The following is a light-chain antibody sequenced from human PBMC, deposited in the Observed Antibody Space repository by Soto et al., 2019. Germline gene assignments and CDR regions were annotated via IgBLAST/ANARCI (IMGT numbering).Light chain of an antibody. CDR2: KAS. CDR1: QTISTL. Sequence: DIQMTQSPSTLSASVGDRVTITCRASQTISTLLAWYQQRPGKAPNLLIYKASSLESGVPSRFSGSGSGTEFTLTISSLQPDDFATYFCQQYSTYPWTFGQGTNVDIK. V-gene: IGKV1-5*03. CDR3: QQYSTYPWT. J-gene: IGKJ1*01.